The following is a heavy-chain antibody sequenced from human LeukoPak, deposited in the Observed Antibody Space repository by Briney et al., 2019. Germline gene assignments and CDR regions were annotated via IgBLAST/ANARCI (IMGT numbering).Heavy chain of an antibody. J-gene: IGHJ4*02. CDR1: GGSISSSSYY. CDR2: IYYSGST. D-gene: IGHD6-19*01. V-gene: IGHV4-39*01. CDR3: ARQNRHLAVAGSPDY. Sequence: SETLSLTCTVSGGSISSSSYYWGWIRQPPGKGLEWIGSIYYSGSTYYNPSLKSRVTISVDTSKNQFSLKLSSVTAADTAVYYCARQNRHLAVAGSPDYWGQGTLVTVSS.